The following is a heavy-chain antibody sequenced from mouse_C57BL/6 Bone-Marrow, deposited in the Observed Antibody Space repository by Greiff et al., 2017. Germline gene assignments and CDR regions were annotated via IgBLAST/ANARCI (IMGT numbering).Heavy chain of an antibody. CDR1: GYTFTSYW. CDR2: INPSSGYT. D-gene: IGHD1-1*01. V-gene: IGHV1-7*01. J-gene: IGHJ1*03. CDR3: ARSPYCYGSSYGYFDV. Sequence: VQGVESGAELAKPGASVKLSCKASGYTFTSYWMHWVKQRPGQGLEWIGYINPSSGYTKYNQKFKDKATLTADKSSSTAYMQLISLTYEDSAVYYCARSPYCYGSSYGYFDVWGTGTTVTVSS.